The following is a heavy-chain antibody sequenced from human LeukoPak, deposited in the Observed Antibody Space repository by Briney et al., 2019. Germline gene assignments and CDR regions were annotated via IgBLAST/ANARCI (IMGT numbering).Heavy chain of an antibody. CDR1: GGSFSGYY. V-gene: IGHV4-34*01. CDR3: ARRRMGGVYYYYMDV. D-gene: IGHD3-10*01. Sequence: SETLSLTCAVYGGSFSGYYWSWIRQPPGKGLEWIGEINHSGSTNYNPSLKSRVTISVDTSKNQFSLKLSSVTAADTAVYYCARRRMGGVYYYYMDVWGKGTTVTISS. J-gene: IGHJ6*03. CDR2: INHSGST.